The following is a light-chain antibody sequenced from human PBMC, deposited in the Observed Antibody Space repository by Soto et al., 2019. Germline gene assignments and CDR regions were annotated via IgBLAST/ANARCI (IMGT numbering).Light chain of an antibody. V-gene: IGKV3-15*01. CDR3: QQYGSSPRT. Sequence: EIVMTQSPATLSVSPGERATLSCRASQSVSSNLAWYQQKPGQAPRLLIYGASTRATGIPARFSGSGSGTDFTLTISKVEPEDCAVYYCQQYGSSPRTFGQGTKVDIK. CDR2: GAS. CDR1: QSVSSN. J-gene: IGKJ1*01.